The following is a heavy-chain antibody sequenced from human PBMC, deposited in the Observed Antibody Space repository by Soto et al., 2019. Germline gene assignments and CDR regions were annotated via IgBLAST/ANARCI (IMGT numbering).Heavy chain of an antibody. CDR3: ATEMFDH. V-gene: IGHV4-4*02. CDR2: IFHDGST. D-gene: IGHD1-1*01. J-gene: IGHJ4*02. CDR1: GCSISSSNW. Sequence: PSETLSLTCPVSGCSISSSNWWSWVRQPPGKGLEWIGEIFHDGSTNYNPSLSSRVTISVDKSKNQFSLRLSSVTAADTAVYYCATEMFDHWGQGTLVIVSS.